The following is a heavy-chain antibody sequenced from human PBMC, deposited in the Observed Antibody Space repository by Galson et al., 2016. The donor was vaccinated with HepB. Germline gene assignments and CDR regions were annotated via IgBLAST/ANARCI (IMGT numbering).Heavy chain of an antibody. CDR1: AFNFKDYI. CDR3: VRDGSSGWHFDY. CDR2: ISGNGGGT. J-gene: IGHJ4*02. Sequence: SLRLSCAVSAFNFKDYIMSWVRQTPGKGLEWVSLISGNGGGTYYIDSVKGRFTISRDNGKNSIHLQMNSLRADDSAVYYCVRDGSSGWHFDYWGQGSLVTVSS. D-gene: IGHD6-19*01. V-gene: IGHV3-21*06.